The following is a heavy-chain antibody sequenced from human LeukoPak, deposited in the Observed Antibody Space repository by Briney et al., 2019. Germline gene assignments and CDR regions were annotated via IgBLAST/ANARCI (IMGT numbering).Heavy chain of an antibody. D-gene: IGHD2-21*01. V-gene: IGHV3-7*01. CDR1: GFTFSSYW. Sequence: GGSLRLSCAASGFTFSSYWMSWVRQAPGKGLEWVANIKQDGSEKYYVDSVKGRFTISRDNAKNSLYLQMNSLRAEDTAVYYCQADHSVYYYYYYMDVWGKGTTVTISS. J-gene: IGHJ6*03. CDR3: QADHSVYYYYYYMDV. CDR2: IKQDGSEK.